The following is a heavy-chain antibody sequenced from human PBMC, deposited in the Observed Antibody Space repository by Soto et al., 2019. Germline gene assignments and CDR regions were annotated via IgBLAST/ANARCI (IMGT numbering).Heavy chain of an antibody. D-gene: IGHD6-13*01. J-gene: IGHJ4*02. V-gene: IGHV3-30*18. CDR2: ISYDGSNK. Sequence: GGSLILSCAASGFTFSSYGMHWVRQAPGKGLEWVAVISYDGSNKYYADSVKGRFTISRDNSKNTLYLQMNSLRAEDTAVYYCAKVPGQPVFDYWGQGTLVTVSS. CDR1: GFTFSSYG. CDR3: AKVPGQPVFDY.